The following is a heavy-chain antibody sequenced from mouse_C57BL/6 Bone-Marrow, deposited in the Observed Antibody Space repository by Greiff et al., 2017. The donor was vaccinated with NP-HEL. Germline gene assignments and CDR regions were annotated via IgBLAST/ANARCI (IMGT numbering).Heavy chain of an antibody. V-gene: IGHV1-85*01. D-gene: IGHD2-12*01. J-gene: IGHJ2*01. CDR2: IYPRDGST. Sequence: VQLQESGPELVKPGAAAKLSCKAFCFTFTSHYINWGKQRPGQGPEWVGWIYPRDGSTKYKEKFKGTATLPVDTSSSTAYMELHRLTSEDSAVSVCARDDGYCVDYWGQGTTLTVSS. CDR3: ARDDGYCVDY. CDR1: CFTFTSHY.